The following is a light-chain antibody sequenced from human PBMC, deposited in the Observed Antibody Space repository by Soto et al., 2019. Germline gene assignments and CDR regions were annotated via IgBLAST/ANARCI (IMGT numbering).Light chain of an antibody. J-gene: IGLJ2*01. Sequence: QSALTQPASVSGSPGQSITISCTGTSSDVGGYNYVSWYQQYPGKAPKLMIYDVSGRPSGVSNRFSGSKSGNTASLTISGLQAEDEADYYCRSYTSSSLGVVFGGGTQLTVL. CDR2: DVS. CDR3: RSYTSSSLGVV. CDR1: SSDVGGYNY. V-gene: IGLV2-14*03.